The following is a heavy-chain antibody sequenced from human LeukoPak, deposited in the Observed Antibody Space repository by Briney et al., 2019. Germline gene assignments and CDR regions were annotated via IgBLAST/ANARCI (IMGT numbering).Heavy chain of an antibody. Sequence: GGSLRLSCAASGFTFSSYSMNWVRQAPGKGLEWVSYISSSSSTIYYADPVKGRFTISRDNAKNSLYLQMNSLRAEDTAVYYCAREERLTGYYGMDVWGQGTTVTVSS. CDR3: AREERLTGYYGMDV. J-gene: IGHJ6*02. V-gene: IGHV3-48*04. CDR1: GFTFSSYS. D-gene: IGHD4/OR15-4a*01. CDR2: ISSSSSTI.